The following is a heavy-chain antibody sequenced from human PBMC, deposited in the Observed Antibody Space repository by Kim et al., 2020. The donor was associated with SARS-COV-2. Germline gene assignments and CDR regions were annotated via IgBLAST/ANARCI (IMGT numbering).Heavy chain of an antibody. V-gene: IGHV3-30*01. CDR3: ARGEADYYGSGSYY. D-gene: IGHD3-10*01. J-gene: IGHJ4*02. Sequence: ANSETGRVTISRDNAQNTLYLQMNSLRAEDTAVYYCARGEADYYGSGSYYWGQGTLVTVSS.